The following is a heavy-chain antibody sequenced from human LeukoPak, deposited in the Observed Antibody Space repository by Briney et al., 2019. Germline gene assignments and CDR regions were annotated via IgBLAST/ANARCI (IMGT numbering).Heavy chain of an antibody. D-gene: IGHD2-2*01. CDR1: GGTFSSDA. Sequence: GASVKVSCKASGGTFSSDAISWVRQAPGQGLECMGGIIPIFGTANYAQKFQGRVTITADESTSTAYMELSSLRSEDTAVYYCAYLPDIVVVPAAMGKLIDAFDIWGQGTMVTVSS. CDR2: IIPIFGTA. CDR3: AYLPDIVVVPAAMGKLIDAFDI. V-gene: IGHV1-69*01. J-gene: IGHJ3*02.